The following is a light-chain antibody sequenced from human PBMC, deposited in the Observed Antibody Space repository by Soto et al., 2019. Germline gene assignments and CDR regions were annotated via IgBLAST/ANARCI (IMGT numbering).Light chain of an antibody. Sequence: DIQLTQSPSSLSAYVGDTVTITCRARQSINNYVNWYQQKPGKAPELLIYAASTLQTGVPSRFSGSRSGTDFTLTITKLQPEDSAAYHCQQTYTSPRTFGGGTKVEIK. V-gene: IGKV1-39*01. CDR1: QSINNY. CDR3: QQTYTSPRT. CDR2: AAS. J-gene: IGKJ4*01.